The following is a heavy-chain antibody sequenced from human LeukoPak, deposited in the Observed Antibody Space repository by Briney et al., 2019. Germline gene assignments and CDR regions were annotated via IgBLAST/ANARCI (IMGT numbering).Heavy chain of an antibody. V-gene: IGHV5-51*01. Sequence: GESLKISCKGSGYSFTSYWNGGGRQMPGKGLEGMGIIYPGDSDTRYSPSFQGQVTISADKSISTAYLQWSSLKASDTAMYYCARHRGGSGSYYNVFVYWGQGTLVTVSS. J-gene: IGHJ4*02. D-gene: IGHD3-10*01. CDR1: GYSFTSYW. CDR3: ARHRGGSGSYYNVFVY. CDR2: IYPGDSDT.